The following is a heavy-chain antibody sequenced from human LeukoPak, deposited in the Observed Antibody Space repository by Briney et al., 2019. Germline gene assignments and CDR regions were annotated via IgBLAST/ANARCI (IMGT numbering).Heavy chain of an antibody. D-gene: IGHD1-1*01. CDR2: IYPEDSDT. Sequence: GESLKISCKASGYTFSNYWICWVRQMPGKGLEWMGIIYPEDSDTRYSPSFQGQVTISADRSISTAYLQWTSLKASDTAVYYCARTSTAGTTIRFDPWGQGTMVTVSS. CDR3: ARTSTAGTTIRFDP. V-gene: IGHV5-51*01. J-gene: IGHJ5*02. CDR1: GYTFSNYW.